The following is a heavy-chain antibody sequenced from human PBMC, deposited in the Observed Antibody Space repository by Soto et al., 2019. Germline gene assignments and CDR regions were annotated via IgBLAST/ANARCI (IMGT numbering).Heavy chain of an antibody. D-gene: IGHD2-2*01. CDR1: GGTFSSYA. CDR2: IIPIFGTA. Sequence: SVKVSCKASGGTFSSYAISWVRQAPGQGLEWKGRIIPIFGTANYAQKFQGRVTITADKSTSTAFMELSSLRSEDTAVYYCARGTLKPYCSSTSCFNWFDPWGQGTLVTVSS. CDR3: ARGTLKPYCSSTSCFNWFDP. J-gene: IGHJ5*02. V-gene: IGHV1-69*06.